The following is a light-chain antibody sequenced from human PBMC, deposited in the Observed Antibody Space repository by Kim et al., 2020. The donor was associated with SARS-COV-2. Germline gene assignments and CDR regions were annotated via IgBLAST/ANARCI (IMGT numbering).Light chain of an antibody. CDR2: DAS. Sequence: SETRGERLTLSCRASQNIGNNSAWYQQKPGQAPRLLIYDASSRATGISARFSGSGSGTEFTLTISSLQSEDFAVYYCQQYSFWYTFGQGTKLEI. J-gene: IGKJ2*01. V-gene: IGKV3-15*01. CDR3: QQYSFWYT. CDR1: QNIGNN.